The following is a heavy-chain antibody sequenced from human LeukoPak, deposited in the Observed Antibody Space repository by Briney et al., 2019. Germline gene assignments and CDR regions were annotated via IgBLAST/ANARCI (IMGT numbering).Heavy chain of an antibody. D-gene: IGHD3-9*01. CDR3: ARQYYDILTGYPYYFDY. J-gene: IGHJ4*02. CDR2: IYYSGST. V-gene: IGHV4-39*01. Sequence: SETLSLTCTVSGGSISNSSYYWVWIRQPPGKGLEWIGAIYYSGSTYFDPSLKSRVTMSVDTSKNQFSLKLTSVTATDTAVYFCARQYYDILTGYPYYFDYWGQGTLVTVSS. CDR1: GGSISNSSYY.